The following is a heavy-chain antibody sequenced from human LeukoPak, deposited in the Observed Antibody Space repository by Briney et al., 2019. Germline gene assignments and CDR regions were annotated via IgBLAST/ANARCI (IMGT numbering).Heavy chain of an antibody. Sequence: SETLSLTCIVSGGSISNYYWSWIRQPAGKGLEWIGRIYTSGSTNYNPSLKSRVTMSLDKSKNQFSLKLSSVTAADTAVYYCARTTEGGYTYDYFYYYYMDVWGKGTTVTISS. CDR2: IYTSGST. D-gene: IGHD5-18*01. J-gene: IGHJ6*03. CDR1: GGSISNYY. CDR3: ARTTEGGYTYDYFYYYYMDV. V-gene: IGHV4-4*07.